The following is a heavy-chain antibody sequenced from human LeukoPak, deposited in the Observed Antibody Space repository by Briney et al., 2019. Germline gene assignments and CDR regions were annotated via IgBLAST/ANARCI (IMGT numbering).Heavy chain of an antibody. CDR2: ISGSGGRT. CDR1: GFTFNNYA. D-gene: IGHD2-15*01. CDR3: AKTVVGAPTDAFDM. J-gene: IGHJ3*02. V-gene: IGHV3-23*01. Sequence: PGGSLRLSCEASGFTFNNYALSWVRQAPGKGLEWVSTISGSGGRTYYADSVKGRFSISRDNSKSTLYLQMNSLRAEGTAVYYCAKTVVGAPTDAFDMWGQGTMVTVSS.